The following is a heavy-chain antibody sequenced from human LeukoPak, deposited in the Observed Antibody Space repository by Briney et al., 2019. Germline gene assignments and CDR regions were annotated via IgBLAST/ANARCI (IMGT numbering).Heavy chain of an antibody. V-gene: IGHV3-21*01. CDR1: GFTFSSYS. Sequence: GGSLRLSCAASGFTFSSYSMNWVRQAPGKGLEWVSSISTSSSYIYYADSVKGRFTISRDNAKISLYLQMNSLRAEDTGVYYCARVAVAGNRYYYYYMDVWGKGATVTVSS. J-gene: IGHJ6*03. D-gene: IGHD6-19*01. CDR2: ISTSSSYI. CDR3: ARVAVAGNRYYYYYMDV.